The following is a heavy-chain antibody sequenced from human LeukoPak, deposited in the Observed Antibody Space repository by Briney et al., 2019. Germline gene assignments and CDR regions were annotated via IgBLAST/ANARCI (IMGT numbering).Heavy chain of an antibody. J-gene: IGHJ3*02. Sequence: GESLKISCKGSGYSFTSYWMRWVRQMPGKSLEWKGIIYPGDSDTRYSPPFQGQVTISADKSISTAYLQWSSLKASDTAMYYCARQADSSGYYASDAFDIWGQGTMVTVSS. V-gene: IGHV5-51*01. CDR1: GYSFTSYW. CDR3: ARQADSSGYYASDAFDI. CDR2: IYPGDSDT. D-gene: IGHD3-22*01.